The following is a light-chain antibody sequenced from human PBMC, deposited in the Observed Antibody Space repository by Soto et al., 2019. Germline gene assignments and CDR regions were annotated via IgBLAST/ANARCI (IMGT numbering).Light chain of an antibody. J-gene: IGKJ4*01. CDR2: DAS. CDR3: QQRSNWPLT. CDR1: QSVRSY. V-gene: IGKV3-11*01. Sequence: EIVLTQSPATLSLSPGERATLSCRASQSVRSYLAWYQQRAGQAPRLLIYDASNRATGIPARFSGSGSGTDFTLTISSLVPEDFAVYYCQQRSNWPLTFGGGTKVEIK.